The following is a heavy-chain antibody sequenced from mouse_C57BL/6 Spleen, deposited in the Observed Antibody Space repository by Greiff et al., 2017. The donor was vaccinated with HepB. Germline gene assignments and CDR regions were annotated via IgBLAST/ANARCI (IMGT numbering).Heavy chain of an antibody. J-gene: IGHJ4*01. CDR3: ARDDAMDY. Sequence: VQLQQSGAELVRPGASVKLSCKASGYTFTDYYINWVKQRPGQGLEWIARIYPGSGNTYYNEKFKGKATLTAEKSSSTAYMQLSSLTSEDSAVYVCARDDAMDYGGQGTSVTVSS. CDR2: IYPGSGNT. V-gene: IGHV1-76*01. CDR1: GYTFTDYY.